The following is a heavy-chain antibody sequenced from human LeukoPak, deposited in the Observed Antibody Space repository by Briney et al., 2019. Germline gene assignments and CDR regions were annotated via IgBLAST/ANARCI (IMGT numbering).Heavy chain of an antibody. CDR3: ARAGDGSMGAFDI. D-gene: IGHD5-24*01. Sequence: GGSLRLSCVASGFTFSTYDMNWVRLAPGKGLEWVSYISASTTIIYYADSVKGRFTVSRDEAKNSMYLQMNSLRAEDTAVYYCARAGDGSMGAFDIWGQGTMVTVSS. CDR2: ISASTTII. J-gene: IGHJ3*02. CDR1: GFTFSTYD. V-gene: IGHV3-48*01.